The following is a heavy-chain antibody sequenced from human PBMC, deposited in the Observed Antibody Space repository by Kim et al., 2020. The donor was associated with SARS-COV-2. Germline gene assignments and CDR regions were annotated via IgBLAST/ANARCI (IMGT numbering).Heavy chain of an antibody. CDR2: ISGSGGST. CDR3: AKDASHCSGGSCYGDAFDS. CDR1: GFTFSSYA. J-gene: IGHJ3*02. V-gene: IGHV3-23*01. Sequence: GGSLRLSCAASGFTFSSYAMSWVRQAPGKGLEWVSAISGSGGSTYYADSVKGRFTISRDNSKNTLYLQMNSLRAEDTAVYYCAKDASHCSGGSCYGDAFDSWSQGTMVTVSS. D-gene: IGHD2-15*01.